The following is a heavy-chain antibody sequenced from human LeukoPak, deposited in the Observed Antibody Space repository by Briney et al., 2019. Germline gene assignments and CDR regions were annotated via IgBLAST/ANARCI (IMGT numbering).Heavy chain of an antibody. V-gene: IGHV3-74*01. Sequence: GGSLRLSCAASGFXFISYWIHWVRQAPGKGLVWVSRINSDGSSTSYADSVKGRFTISRDNAKNTLYLQMNSLRADDTAVYYCAKAKGITMVRGTDYWGQGTLVTVSS. D-gene: IGHD3-10*01. CDR1: GFXFISYW. CDR3: AKAKGITMVRGTDY. CDR2: INSDGSST. J-gene: IGHJ4*02.